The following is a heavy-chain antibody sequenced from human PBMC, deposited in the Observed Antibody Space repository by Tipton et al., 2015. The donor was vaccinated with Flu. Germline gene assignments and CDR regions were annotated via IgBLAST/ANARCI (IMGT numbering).Heavy chain of an antibody. D-gene: IGHD3-22*01. CDR3: ARGGQYYDSSGPSNFDY. Sequence: TLSLTCAVYGGSFSGYYWSWIRQPPGKGLEWIGEINHSGSTNYNPSLKSRVTISVDTSKNQFSLKLSSVTAADTAVYYCARGGQYYDSSGPSNFDYWGQGTLVTVSS. V-gene: IGHV4-34*01. CDR2: INHSGST. J-gene: IGHJ4*02. CDR1: GGSFSGYY.